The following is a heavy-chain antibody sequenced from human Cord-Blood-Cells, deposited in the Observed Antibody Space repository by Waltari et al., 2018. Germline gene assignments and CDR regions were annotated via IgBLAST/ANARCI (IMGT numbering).Heavy chain of an antibody. Sequence: QVQLVESGGGVVQPGRSLSLSCAASGFTFSSSGMHWVRPAPGKGLEWVAVISDDGSNKYYADSVKGRFTISRDNSKNTLYLQMNSLRAEDTAVYYCAKVSVSGYYRSHFDYWGQGTLVTVSS. CDR3: AKVSVSGYYRSHFDY. J-gene: IGHJ4*02. D-gene: IGHD3-3*01. CDR2: ISDDGSNK. V-gene: IGHV3-30*18. CDR1: GFTFSSSG.